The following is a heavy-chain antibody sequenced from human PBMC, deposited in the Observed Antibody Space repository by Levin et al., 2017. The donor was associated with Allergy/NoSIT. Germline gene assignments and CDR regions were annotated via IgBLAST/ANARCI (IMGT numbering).Heavy chain of an antibody. Sequence: GGSLRLSCAASGFTFSSNYMTWVRQASGKGLEWVSIIYSAGNTNYAESVKGRFTISRDYPKNMLYLQMNSLRAEDSAVYYCAGSYGSSMDVWGQGTTVTVSS. CDR1: GFTFSSNY. J-gene: IGHJ6*02. D-gene: IGHD3-10*01. CDR2: IYSAGNT. V-gene: IGHV3-53*01. CDR3: AGSYGSSMDV.